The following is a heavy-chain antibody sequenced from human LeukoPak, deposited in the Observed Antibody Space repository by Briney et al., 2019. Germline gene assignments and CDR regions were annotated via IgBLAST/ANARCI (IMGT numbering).Heavy chain of an antibody. CDR2: ISGSGGST. Sequence: GGSLRLSCAASGFTFSSYGMSWVRQAPGKGLEWVSAISGSGGSTYYADSVKGRFTISRDNSKNTLYLQMNSLRAEDTAVYYCAKDESWQWLETFGDYYYYYMDVWGKGTTVTVSS. J-gene: IGHJ6*03. CDR3: AKDESWQWLETFGDYYYYYMDV. CDR1: GFTFSSYG. D-gene: IGHD6-19*01. V-gene: IGHV3-23*01.